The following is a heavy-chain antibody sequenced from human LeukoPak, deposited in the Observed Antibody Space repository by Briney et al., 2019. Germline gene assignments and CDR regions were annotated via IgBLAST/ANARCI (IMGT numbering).Heavy chain of an antibody. Sequence: GGSLRLSCAASGFTFSGYGMYWVRQAPGKGLEWVAFIRYDGSNKYYADSVKGRFTISRDNSKNTLYLQMKSLRAEDTAVYYCAKGGGYEAQYYYYYLDVWGKGTTVTISS. CDR3: AKGGGYEAQYYYYYLDV. CDR2: IRYDGSNK. V-gene: IGHV3-30*02. J-gene: IGHJ6*03. CDR1: GFTFSGYG. D-gene: IGHD5-12*01.